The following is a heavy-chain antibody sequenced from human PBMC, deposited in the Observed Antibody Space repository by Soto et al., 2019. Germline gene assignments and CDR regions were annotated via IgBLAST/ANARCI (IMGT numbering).Heavy chain of an antibody. J-gene: IGHJ5*02. V-gene: IGHV3-73*01. CDR3: AKGPYSGSFLNWFDP. Sequence: PGGSLRLSCAASGFNFSGSAIYWVRQASGKGLERVGRIRSKANSYADSVQGRFTISRDNSKNTLYLKMSSLRAEDTAVYYCAKGPYSGSFLNWFDPWGHGTLVTVSS. CDR2: IRSKANSY. CDR1: GFNFSGSA. D-gene: IGHD1-26*01.